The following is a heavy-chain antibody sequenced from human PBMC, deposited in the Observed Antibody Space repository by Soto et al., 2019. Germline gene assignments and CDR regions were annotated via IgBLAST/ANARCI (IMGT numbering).Heavy chain of an antibody. CDR2: IIPIFGTA. Sequence: QVQLVQSGAEVKKPGSSVKVSCKASGGTFSSYAISWVRQAPGQGLEWMGGIIPIFGTANYAQQFQGRVTITADESTSTAYMELSSLRSEDTAVYYCARPTSYSNYVGGDAFDIWGQGTMVTVSS. D-gene: IGHD4-4*01. V-gene: IGHV1-69*01. CDR1: GGTFSSYA. CDR3: ARPTSYSNYVGGDAFDI. J-gene: IGHJ3*02.